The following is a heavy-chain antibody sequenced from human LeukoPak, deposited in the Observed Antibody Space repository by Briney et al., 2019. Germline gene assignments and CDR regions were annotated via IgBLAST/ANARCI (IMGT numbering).Heavy chain of an antibody. CDR3: ARDQGSLTRSWYTGY. CDR2: IDPYSGDT. Sequence: ASVKVSCKASGYTFTGYHIHWVRQAPGQGLEWMGRIDPYSGDTNFAQKFQGRVTMTRDTSITTAYLDLSSLTPDDTAVYFCARDQGSLTRSWYTGYWGQGTQVTVSS. J-gene: IGHJ4*02. D-gene: IGHD6-13*01. V-gene: IGHV1-2*06. CDR1: GYTFTGYH.